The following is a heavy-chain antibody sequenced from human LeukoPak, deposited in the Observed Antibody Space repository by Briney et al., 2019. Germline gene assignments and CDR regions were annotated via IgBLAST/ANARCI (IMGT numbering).Heavy chain of an antibody. D-gene: IGHD3-16*01. V-gene: IGHV3-23*01. CDR3: ARDRYDENYFDC. CDR2: ISDTGNT. J-gene: IGHJ4*02. CDR1: GFTLSSYA. Sequence: GGSLRLSCAASGFTLSSYAMSWVRQAPGKGLEWVSAISDTGNTYHADSVKGRFTISRDNAKNSLYLQMNSLRAEDTAVYYCARDRYDENYFDCWGQGTLVTVSS.